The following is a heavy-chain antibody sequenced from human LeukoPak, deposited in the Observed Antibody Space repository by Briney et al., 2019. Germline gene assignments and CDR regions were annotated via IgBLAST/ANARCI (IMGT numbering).Heavy chain of an antibody. CDR3: AREDRELFDY. CDR2: ISSSSKYI. V-gene: IGHV3-21*01. D-gene: IGHD1-26*01. J-gene: IGHJ4*02. Sequence: PGGSLRLSCVVSGFTATSSYMSWLRQAPAKGLEWGSAISSSSKYIYYADSVKGRFTIYRDNAKNSLYLQMNSLRAEDTAVYYCAREDRELFDYWGQGTLVTVSS. CDR1: GFTATSSY.